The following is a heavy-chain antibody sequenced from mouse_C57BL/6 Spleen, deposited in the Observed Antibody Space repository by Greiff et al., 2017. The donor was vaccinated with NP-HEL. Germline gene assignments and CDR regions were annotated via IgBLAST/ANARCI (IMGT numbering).Heavy chain of an antibody. CDR3: ARRVPTAPYCYAMDY. J-gene: IGHJ4*01. D-gene: IGHD4-1*02. CDR2: IYPGDGDT. Sequence: VQLQQSGAELVKPGASVKISCKASGYAFSSYWMNWVKQRPGKGLEWIGQIYPGDGDTNYNGKFKGKATLTADKSSSTAYMQLSSLTSEDSAVYFCARRVPTAPYCYAMDYWGQGTSVTVSS. CDR1: GYAFSSYW. V-gene: IGHV1-80*01.